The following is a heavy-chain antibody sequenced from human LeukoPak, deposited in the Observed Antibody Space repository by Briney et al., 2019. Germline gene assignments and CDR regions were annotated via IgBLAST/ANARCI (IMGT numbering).Heavy chain of an antibody. CDR3: ARAASIAAAGTTRNYYYYGMDV. Sequence: SETLSLTCAVYGGSFSGYYWSWIRQPPGKGLEWIGYIYYSGSTYYNPSLKSRVTISVDTSKNQFSLKLSSVTAADTAVYYCARAASIAAAGTTRNYYYYGMDVWGQGTTVTVSS. D-gene: IGHD6-13*01. CDR2: IYYSGST. CDR1: GGSFSGYY. V-gene: IGHV4-59*01. J-gene: IGHJ6*02.